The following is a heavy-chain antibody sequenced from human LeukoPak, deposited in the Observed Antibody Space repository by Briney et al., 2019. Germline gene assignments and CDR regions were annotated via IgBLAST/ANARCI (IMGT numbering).Heavy chain of an antibody. CDR1: GGSFSGYY. J-gene: IGHJ6*02. Sequence: KASETLSLTCAVYGGSFSGYYWSWIRQPPGKGLEWIGEINHSGSTNYNPSLKSRVTISVDTSKNQFSLKLSSVTAADTAVYYCARVVNYYDSSGYYYVYYYYGMDVWGQGTTVTVSS. V-gene: IGHV4-34*01. CDR3: ARVVNYYDSSGYYYVYYYYGMDV. D-gene: IGHD3-22*01. CDR2: INHSGST.